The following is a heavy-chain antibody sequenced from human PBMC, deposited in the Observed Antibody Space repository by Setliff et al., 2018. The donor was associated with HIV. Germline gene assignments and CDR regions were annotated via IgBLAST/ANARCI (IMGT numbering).Heavy chain of an antibody. Sequence: SETLSLTCTVSGGSISTYYWSWIRQPPGKGLEWIGSIYFTGSSDNNPSLKSRVTLSVDTSKHQLSLKLSSVTAADTAVYYCARVQMAYAAFDVWGQGTMVTVS. J-gene: IGHJ3*01. CDR3: ARVQMAYAAFDV. D-gene: IGHD4-17*01. CDR2: IYFTGSS. V-gene: IGHV4-59*01. CDR1: GGSISTYY.